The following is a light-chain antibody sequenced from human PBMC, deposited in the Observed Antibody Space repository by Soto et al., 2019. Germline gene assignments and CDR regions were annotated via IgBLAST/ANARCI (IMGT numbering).Light chain of an antibody. V-gene: IGLV1-44*01. CDR2: SNN. J-gene: IGLJ1*01. CDR3: EAWDDSLNGYV. Sequence: QSVLTQPPSASGTPGQRVTISCSGGSSNIGTNTVNWYQQLPGTAPKLLIYSNNQRPSGVPDRFSGSKSGTSAPLAISGLQSEDEADYYCEAWDDSLNGYVFGTGTKVTVL. CDR1: SSNIGTNT.